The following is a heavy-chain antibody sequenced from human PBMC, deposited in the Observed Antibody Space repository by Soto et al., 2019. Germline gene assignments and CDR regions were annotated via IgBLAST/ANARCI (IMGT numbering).Heavy chain of an antibody. CDR3: AGSRITATRSGY. Sequence: PSETLSLTCSVSGGSISSYYWTWIRQPPGKGLEWIGYIYDRGNTNYNPSLQSRVTISVDTSKNQFSLHLSSVTDADTAVYYCAGSRITATRSGYWGQGTLVTVSS. D-gene: IGHD1-20*01. CDR1: GGSISSYY. V-gene: IGHV4-59*08. J-gene: IGHJ4*02. CDR2: IYDRGNT.